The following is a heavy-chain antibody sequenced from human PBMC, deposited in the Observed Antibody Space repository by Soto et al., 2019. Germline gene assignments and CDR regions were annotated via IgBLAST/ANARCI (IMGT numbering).Heavy chain of an antibody. Sequence: PSKTLYITCTVYGGSSSSDYWSWIRQPAGKGLEWIGRIYTSGSTNYNPSLKSRVTMSVDTSKNQFSLKLSSVTAADTAVYYCAREFHLYFYCSGSYPHYVMAVCGQGNSVTGSS. V-gene: IGHV4-4*07. D-gene: IGHD3-10*01. CDR1: GGSSSSDY. CDR3: AREFHLYFYCSGSYPHYVMAV. J-gene: IGHJ6*02. CDR2: IYTSGST.